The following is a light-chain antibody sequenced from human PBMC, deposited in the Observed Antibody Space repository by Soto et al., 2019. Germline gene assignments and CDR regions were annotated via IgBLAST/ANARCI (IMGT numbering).Light chain of an antibody. CDR3: QQSGSSPWT. Sequence: EIVLTQSPGTLSLSAGERATLSCRASQSVSSSYLAWYQQKPGQAPRLLIYGASSRATGIPDRFSGSGSGTDFTLTISRLEPEDFAVYYCQQSGSSPWTFGQGTTVEIK. J-gene: IGKJ1*01. CDR2: GAS. V-gene: IGKV3-20*01. CDR1: QSVSSSY.